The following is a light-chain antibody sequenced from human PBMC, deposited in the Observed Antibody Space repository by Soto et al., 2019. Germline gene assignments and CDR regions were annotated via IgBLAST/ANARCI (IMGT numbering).Light chain of an antibody. CDR3: QQYGTSPT. CDR2: GAS. V-gene: IGKV3-20*01. CDR1: QSVTSSN. Sequence: EIVLTQSPGTLSLSPGQRGTLSCRASQSVTSSNLAWYQQKPGQAPRLLIYGASHRATGIPDRFSGSGSGTDFTLTISRLEPDDFAVYYCQQYGTSPTFGQGTKVDIK. J-gene: IGKJ1*01.